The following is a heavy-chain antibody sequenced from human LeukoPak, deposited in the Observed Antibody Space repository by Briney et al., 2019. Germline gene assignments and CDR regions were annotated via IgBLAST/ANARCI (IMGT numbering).Heavy chain of an antibody. Sequence: GGSLRLSCAASGFTFSSYGMHWVRQAPGKGLEWVTVIWYDGSNKYYADSVKGRFTISRDNSKNTLYLQMNSLRAEDTAVYYCARDGHSSSWGGEYYYYYGMDVWGQGTTVTVSS. CDR3: ARDGHSSSWGGEYYYYYGMDV. V-gene: IGHV3-33*01. CDR2: IWYDGSNK. J-gene: IGHJ6*02. CDR1: GFTFSSYG. D-gene: IGHD6-13*01.